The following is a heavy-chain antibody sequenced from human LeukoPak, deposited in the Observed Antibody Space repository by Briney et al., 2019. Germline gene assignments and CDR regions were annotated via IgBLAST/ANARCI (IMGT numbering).Heavy chain of an antibody. V-gene: IGHV3-49*04. CDR1: GFTFGDYA. CDR2: IRSKAYGGTT. J-gene: IGHJ4*02. CDR3: TRPSYYDFWSGYRYYFDY. Sequence: PGGSLRLSCTASGFTFGDYAMSWVRQAPGKGLEWVGFIRSKAYGGTTEYAASVKGRFTISRDDSKSIAYLQMNSLKAEDTAVYYCTRPSYYDFWSGYRYYFDYWGQGTLVTVSS. D-gene: IGHD3-3*01.